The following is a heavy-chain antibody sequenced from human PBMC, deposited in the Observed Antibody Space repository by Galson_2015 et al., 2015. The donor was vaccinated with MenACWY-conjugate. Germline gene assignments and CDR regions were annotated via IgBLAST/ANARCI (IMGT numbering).Heavy chain of an antibody. CDR1: GFTFSSYS. CDR3: ARGGIGAFAY. V-gene: IGHV3-74*01. Sequence: SLRLSCAASGFTFSSYSMYWVRQAPGKGLVWVSRIYNDGSDITYADSVKGRFTISRDNAKNTLFLQMNSLRAEDTAVYYCARGGIGAFAYWAQGTLVTVSS. CDR2: IYNDGSDI. J-gene: IGHJ4*02. D-gene: IGHD3-16*01.